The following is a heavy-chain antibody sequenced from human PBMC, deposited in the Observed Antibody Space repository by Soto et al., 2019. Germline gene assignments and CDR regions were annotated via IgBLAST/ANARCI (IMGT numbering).Heavy chain of an antibody. CDR3: GRVRQYCSKTSCYLEP. J-gene: IGHJ5*02. D-gene: IGHD6-13*01. CDR2: ILHDGSV. Sequence: QVQLQESGPGLVKPSETLSLTCAVSGDSITSTNWWHWVRQSPGKGLEWIGEILHDGSVTYNPSLKSRVTISVDRSKNQFSLNLSSVTAADTAVYYCGRVRQYCSKTSCYLEPWGQGILVTVSS. V-gene: IGHV4-4*02. CDR1: GDSITSTNW.